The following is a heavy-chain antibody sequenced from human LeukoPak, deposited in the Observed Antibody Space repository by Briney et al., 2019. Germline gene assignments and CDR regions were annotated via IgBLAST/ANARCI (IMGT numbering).Heavy chain of an antibody. V-gene: IGHV3-23*01. CDR2: ISGSGGST. Sequence: PGGSLRLSCAASGFTFSSYGMHWVRQAPGKGLEWVSAISGSGGSTYYADSVKGRFTISRDNSKNTLYLQMNSLRAEDTAVYYCAKDYLPNSSSSPLNYWGQGTLVTVSS. CDR3: AKDYLPNSSSSPLNY. D-gene: IGHD6-13*01. J-gene: IGHJ4*02. CDR1: GFTFSSYG.